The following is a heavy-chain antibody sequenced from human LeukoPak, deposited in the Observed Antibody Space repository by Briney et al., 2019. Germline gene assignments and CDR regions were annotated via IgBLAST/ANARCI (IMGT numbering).Heavy chain of an antibody. J-gene: IGHJ6*02. CDR1: GFTFSSYR. CDR2: ISSSSSYI. Sequence: GGSLRPSCAASGFTFSSYRMNWVRQAPGKGLEWVSSISSSSSYIYYADSVKGRFTISRDNAKNSLYLQMNSLRAEDTAVYYCARDSCSSTSCLPYYYYGMDVWGQGTTVTVSS. D-gene: IGHD2-2*01. V-gene: IGHV3-21*01. CDR3: ARDSCSSTSCLPYYYYGMDV.